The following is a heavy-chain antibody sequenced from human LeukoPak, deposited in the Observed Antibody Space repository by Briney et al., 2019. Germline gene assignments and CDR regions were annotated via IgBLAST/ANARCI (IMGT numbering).Heavy chain of an antibody. CDR2: IWYDGSNK. CDR3: ARDRSIAAAGTSFDY. D-gene: IGHD6-13*01. CDR1: GFTFSSYG. J-gene: IGHJ4*02. V-gene: IGHV3-33*01. Sequence: PGGSLRLSCAASGFTFSSYGMHWVRQAPGKGLEWVAVIWYDGSNKYYADSVRGRFTISRDNSKNTLYLQMNSLRAEDTAVFYCARDRSIAAAGTSFDYWGQGTLVTVSS.